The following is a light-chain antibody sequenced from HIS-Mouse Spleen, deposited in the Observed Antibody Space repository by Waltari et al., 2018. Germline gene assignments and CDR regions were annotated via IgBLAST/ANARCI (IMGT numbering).Light chain of an antibody. CDR1: SSHIGSTT. V-gene: IGLV1-44*01. Sequence: QSVLTQPPSASGTPGQRVTISCSGSSSHIGSTTVTWYQQLPGTAPKLLIYSNNQRPSGVPDRFSGSKSGTSASLAISGLQSEDEADYYCAAWDDSLNGWVFGGGTKLTVL. CDR3: AAWDDSLNGWV. CDR2: SNN. J-gene: IGLJ3*02.